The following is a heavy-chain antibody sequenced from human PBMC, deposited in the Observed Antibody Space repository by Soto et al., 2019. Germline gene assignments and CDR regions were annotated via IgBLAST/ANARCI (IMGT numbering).Heavy chain of an antibody. D-gene: IGHD4-17*01. V-gene: IGHV1-69*13. Sequence: GASVKVSCKASGGTFSSYAISWVRKAPGQGLEWMGGIIPIFGTANYAQKFQGRVTITADESTSTAYMELSSLRSEDTAVYYCAREATVYRAFDIWGQGTMVTVSS. CDR3: AREATVYRAFDI. CDR1: GGTFSSYA. J-gene: IGHJ3*02. CDR2: IIPIFGTA.